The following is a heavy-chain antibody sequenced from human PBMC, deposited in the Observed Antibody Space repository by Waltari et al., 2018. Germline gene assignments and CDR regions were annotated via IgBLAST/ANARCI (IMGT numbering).Heavy chain of an antibody. CDR3: ASGQQIAAAGPDY. CDR2: ISYDGSNK. J-gene: IGHJ4*02. V-gene: IGHV3-30*01. D-gene: IGHD6-13*01. Sequence: GFTFSSYAMHWVRQAPGKGLEWVAVISYDGSNKYYADSVKGRFTISRDNSKNTLYLQMNSLRAEDTAVYYCASGQQIAAAGPDYWGQGTLVTVSS. CDR1: GFTFSSYA.